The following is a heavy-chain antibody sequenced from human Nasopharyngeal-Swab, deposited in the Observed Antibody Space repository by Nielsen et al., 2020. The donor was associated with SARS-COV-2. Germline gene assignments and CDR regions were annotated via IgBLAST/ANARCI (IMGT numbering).Heavy chain of an antibody. J-gene: IGHJ4*02. D-gene: IGHD6-19*01. Sequence: ASVKVSCKASGYTFTSYGISWVRQPPGQGLEWMGWISAYNGNTNYAQKLQGRVTMTTDTSTSTAYMELRSLRSDDTAVYYCARSTIAVAGRGISDYWGQGTLVTVSS. CDR2: ISAYNGNT. CDR3: ARSTIAVAGRGISDY. V-gene: IGHV1-18*01. CDR1: GYTFTSYG.